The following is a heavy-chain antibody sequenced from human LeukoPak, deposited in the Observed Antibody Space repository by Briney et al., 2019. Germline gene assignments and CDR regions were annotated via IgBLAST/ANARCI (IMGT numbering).Heavy chain of an antibody. CDR2: ISYDGSNK. CDR1: GFTFSSYA. CDR3: AREAYYDSSGFDY. V-gene: IGHV3-30*01. D-gene: IGHD3-22*01. J-gene: IGHJ4*02. Sequence: GGSLRLSCAASGFTFSSYAMHWVRQAPGKGLEWVAVISYDGSNKYYADSVKGRFTISRDNSKNTLYLQMNSLRAEDTAVYYRAREAYYDSSGFDYWGQGTLVTVSS.